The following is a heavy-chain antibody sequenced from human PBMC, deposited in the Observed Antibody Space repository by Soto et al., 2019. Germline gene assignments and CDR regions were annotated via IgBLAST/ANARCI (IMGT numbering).Heavy chain of an antibody. V-gene: IGHV3-23*01. CDR3: ARYIPGVRYYGMDV. D-gene: IGHD2-2*01. Sequence: PGGSLRLSCAASGISFSSYAMSWVRQAPGKGLEWISAISGSGRDTHYADSVKGRFTVSRDNSGNTLFLEMYSLRAEDTAVYYCARYIPGVRYYGMDVWGQGTTVTVSS. CDR2: ISGSGRDT. CDR1: GISFSSYA. J-gene: IGHJ6*02.